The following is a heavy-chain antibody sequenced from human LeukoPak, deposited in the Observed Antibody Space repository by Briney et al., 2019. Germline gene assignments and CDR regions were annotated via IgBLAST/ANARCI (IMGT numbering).Heavy chain of an antibody. Sequence: SETLSLTCTVSGGSISSSSYYWGWIRQPPGKGLEWIGSIYYSGSTYYNPSLKSRVTISVDTSKNQFSLKLSSVTAADTAVYYCARVGPDSSGYYRKGGFDYWGQGTLVTVSS. V-gene: IGHV4-39*07. J-gene: IGHJ4*02. CDR2: IYYSGST. CDR3: ARVGPDSSGYYRKGGFDY. D-gene: IGHD3-22*01. CDR1: GGSISSSSYY.